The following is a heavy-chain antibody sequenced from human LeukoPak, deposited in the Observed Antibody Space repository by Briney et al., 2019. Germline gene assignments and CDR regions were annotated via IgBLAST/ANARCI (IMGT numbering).Heavy chain of an antibody. CDR2: ITGSNGST. CDR1: SFTFTRYT. D-gene: IGHD5-12*01. CDR3: SRSGRGTYYYCDL. J-gene: IGHJ4*02. Sequence: ATLYASCTASSFTFTRYTTSGVRATPRQGVWWMWWITGSNGSTNYAQKFLGRVTRTADTSTSTAYMELRSLTSDDTAVYYCSRSGRGTYYYCDLWGQGTLVTVSS. V-gene: IGHV1-18*01.